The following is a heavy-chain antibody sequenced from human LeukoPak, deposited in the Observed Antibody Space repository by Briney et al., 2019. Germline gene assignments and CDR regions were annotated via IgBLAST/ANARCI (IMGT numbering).Heavy chain of an antibody. CDR1: GFTFSSYA. V-gene: IGHV3-23*01. D-gene: IGHD4-17*01. CDR2: ITSSASRT. J-gene: IGHJ3*02. Sequence: GGSLRLSRAASGFTFSSYAMSWVRQAPGKGLEWVSAITSSASRTYYADSVMGRLTISRDNSKNTLYLQMNSLRAEDTALYYCAKSKSATTVATWAVADAFDIWGQGTMVTVSS. CDR3: AKSKSATTVATWAVADAFDI.